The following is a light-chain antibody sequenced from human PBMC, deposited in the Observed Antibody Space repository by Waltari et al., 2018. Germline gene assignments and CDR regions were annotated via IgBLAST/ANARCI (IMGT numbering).Light chain of an antibody. Sequence: DIQMTQSPSSVSATVGERVPITCRASQGIAGRLAWYQQKPGQAPKLLISAASNLRDGVPSRFSGSGSGTDFTLSISSLQPEDFATYYCQQANSLPPTFGGGTKVEIK. J-gene: IGKJ4*01. CDR1: QGIAGR. V-gene: IGKV1-12*01. CDR3: QQANSLPPT. CDR2: AAS.